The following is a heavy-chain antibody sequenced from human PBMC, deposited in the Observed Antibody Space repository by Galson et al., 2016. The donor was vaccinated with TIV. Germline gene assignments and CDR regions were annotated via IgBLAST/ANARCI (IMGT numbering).Heavy chain of an antibody. Sequence: SVKVSCKASGGTFSKYAISWVRQAPGQGFEWVGGIIPIFRIPKYAQRFQGRVTITADEFMSTSYLELSSLRSEDTAVYYCARAYCSSSNCDKSDNYYYMDVWGEGTTVTVSS. CDR1: GGTFSKYA. CDR3: ARAYCSSSNCDKSDNYYYMDV. V-gene: IGHV1-69*13. CDR2: IIPIFRIP. J-gene: IGHJ6*03. D-gene: IGHD2-2*02.